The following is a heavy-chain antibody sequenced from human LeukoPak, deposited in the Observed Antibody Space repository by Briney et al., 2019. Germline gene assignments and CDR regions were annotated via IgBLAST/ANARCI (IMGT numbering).Heavy chain of an antibody. CDR1: GFTLPNYA. D-gene: IGHD5-24*01. CDR2: LGTAGDT. J-gene: IGHJ4*02. V-gene: IGHV3-13*01. Sequence: GGSLRLSCPTSGFTLPNYAMHGVGQPAAEGLNWFSALGTAGDTFYPGSGKGRFSISRDNAKKSLFLQMNSLRVEDTAIYYCARQSTPHGNFDYWGQGTLVTVSS. CDR3: ARQSTPHGNFDY.